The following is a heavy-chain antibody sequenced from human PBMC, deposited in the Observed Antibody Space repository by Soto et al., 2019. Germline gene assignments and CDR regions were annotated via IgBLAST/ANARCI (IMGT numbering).Heavy chain of an antibody. CDR1: GGSISSYY. Sequence: QVQLQESGPGLVKPSETLSLTCTVSGGSISSYYWSWIRQPPGKGLEWIGYIYYSWSTNYNPSLKSRVIISVDTSKNQFSLNLSSMTAADTAVYYCARRYGSSFDYWGQGTLVTVSS. D-gene: IGHD1-1*01. CDR2: IYYSWST. CDR3: ARRYGSSFDY. V-gene: IGHV4-59*08. J-gene: IGHJ4*02.